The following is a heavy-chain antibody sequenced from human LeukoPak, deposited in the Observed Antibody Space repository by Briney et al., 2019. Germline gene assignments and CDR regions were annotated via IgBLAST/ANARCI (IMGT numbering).Heavy chain of an antibody. J-gene: IGHJ4*02. Sequence: GGSLRLSCAASGFTFSSYAMSWVRQAPGKGLEWVSAISGSGGGTYYADSVKGRFTISRDNSKNTLYLQMNRLRAEDTAVYYCAKDAVATITGYFDYWGQGTLVSVSS. CDR3: AKDAVATITGYFDY. CDR1: GFTFSSYA. D-gene: IGHD3-3*01. CDR2: ISGSGGGT. V-gene: IGHV3-23*01.